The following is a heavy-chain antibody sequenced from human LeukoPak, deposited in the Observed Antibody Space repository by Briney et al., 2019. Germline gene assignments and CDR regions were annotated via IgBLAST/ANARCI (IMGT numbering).Heavy chain of an antibody. CDR3: ARASHDYGDYGGGLDY. J-gene: IGHJ4*02. CDR2: ISGSGDNT. Sequence: QPGGSLRLSCAASGFTFSNYAMNWVRQAPGKGLEWVSGISGSGDNTYYADSVKGRFTISRDNSKNTLYLQMNSLRAEDTAVYYCARASHDYGDYGGGLDYWGQGTLVTVSS. V-gene: IGHV3-23*01. D-gene: IGHD4-17*01. CDR1: GFTFSNYA.